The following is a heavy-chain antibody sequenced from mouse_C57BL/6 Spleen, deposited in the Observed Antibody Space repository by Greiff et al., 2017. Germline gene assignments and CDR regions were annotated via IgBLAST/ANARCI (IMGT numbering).Heavy chain of an antibody. CDR2: IYPGSGST. V-gene: IGHV1-55*01. CDR1: GYTFTSYW. CDR3: ARADYYGSSYEGDYAMDY. J-gene: IGHJ4*01. D-gene: IGHD1-1*01. Sequence: QVQLQQPGAELVKPGASVKMSCKASGYTFTSYWITWVKQRPGQGLEWIGDIYPGSGSTNYNEKFKSKATLTVDTSSSTAYMQHSSLTSEDSAVYYCARADYYGSSYEGDYAMDYWGQGTSVTVSS.